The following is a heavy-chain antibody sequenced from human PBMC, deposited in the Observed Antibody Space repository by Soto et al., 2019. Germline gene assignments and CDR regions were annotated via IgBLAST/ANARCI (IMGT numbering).Heavy chain of an antibody. CDR3: ARDIDNRDYYYGLDV. CDR2: ISNSGNTI. J-gene: IGHJ6*02. CDR1: GFVFKNYE. V-gene: IGHV3-48*03. Sequence: EVQLVESGGGLVQPGGSLRLSCVASGFVFKNYEMNWVRQAPGKGREWISYISNSGNTIYVADSMRGRFTISRDNAKNSLFLQMNSLRADDTAVYYCARDIDNRDYYYGLDVWGQGTTVTVSS. D-gene: IGHD1-20*01.